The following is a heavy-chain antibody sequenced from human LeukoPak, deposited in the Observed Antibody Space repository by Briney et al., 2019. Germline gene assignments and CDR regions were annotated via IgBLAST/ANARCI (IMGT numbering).Heavy chain of an antibody. CDR3: ARDRLNPGGACLDY. V-gene: IGHV1-18*01. J-gene: IGHJ4*02. CDR2: ISAYNGNT. Sequence: ASVTVSFKASGYTFTSYGISWVRQAPGQGLEWMGWISAYNGNTNYAQKLQGRVTMTTDTSTSTAYMELRSLRSDDTAVYYCARDRLNPGGACLDYWGQGTLVTVSS. CDR1: GYTFTSYG. D-gene: IGHD1-1*01.